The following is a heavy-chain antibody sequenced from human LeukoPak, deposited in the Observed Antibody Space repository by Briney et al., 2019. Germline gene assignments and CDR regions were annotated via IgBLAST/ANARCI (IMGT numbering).Heavy chain of an antibody. J-gene: IGHJ4*02. D-gene: IGHD3-3*01. CDR3: ASRSSIWSGYQDTLYYFDS. Sequence: SETLSLTCTVAGGSISSSNHYWGWIRQPPGKGLEWIGSIYYSGSTSYNPSLKSRVTISVDTSKNQFSLKLSSVTAADTAVYYCASRSSIWSGYQDTLYYFDSWGQGTLVTVSS. CDR2: IYYSGST. V-gene: IGHV4-39*01. CDR1: GGSISSSNHY.